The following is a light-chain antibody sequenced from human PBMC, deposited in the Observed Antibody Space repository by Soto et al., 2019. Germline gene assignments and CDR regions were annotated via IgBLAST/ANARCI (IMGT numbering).Light chain of an antibody. CDR2: YAS. CDR1: NIGGKI. J-gene: IGLJ1*01. Sequence: SYVLTQAPSVSVAPGPTARITCGGNNIGGKIVHCYQQKPGQAPVFGVYYASVRPSAITDRFSRSKSGDTATLTIRRVKAGYEADYYCHEWDSSSADYVFGTGTKLTVL. V-gene: IGLV3-21*02. CDR3: HEWDSSSADYV.